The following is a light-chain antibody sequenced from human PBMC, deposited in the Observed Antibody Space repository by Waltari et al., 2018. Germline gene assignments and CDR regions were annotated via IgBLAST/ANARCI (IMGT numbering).Light chain of an antibody. CDR3: QHYDTVPPT. CDR2: DAS. J-gene: IGKJ2*01. Sequence: DIQMTQSPSPLSASVGDRVTITCQASQDISNHLNWYQQKPGKAPKLLIYDASNLETGVPSRFSGRGYGTDFTFSISNLQPEDIATYYCQHYDTVPPTFGQGTKLEIK. CDR1: QDISNH. V-gene: IGKV1-33*01.